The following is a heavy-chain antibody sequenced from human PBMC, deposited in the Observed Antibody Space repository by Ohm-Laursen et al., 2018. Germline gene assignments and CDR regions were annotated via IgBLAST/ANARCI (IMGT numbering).Heavy chain of an antibody. CDR1: GGTFSTYT. CDR3: ARDLGALGGNYYFYY. D-gene: IGHD1-26*01. V-gene: IGHV1-69*01. J-gene: IGHJ4*02. CDR2: ITPMFGTG. Sequence: SSVKVSCKPSGGTFSTYTINWVRQAPGQGLEWMGGITPMFGTGNYAQKFQGRVTITADESTSTAYMELSSLRSEDTAVYYCARDLGALGGNYYFYYWGQGTLVTVSS.